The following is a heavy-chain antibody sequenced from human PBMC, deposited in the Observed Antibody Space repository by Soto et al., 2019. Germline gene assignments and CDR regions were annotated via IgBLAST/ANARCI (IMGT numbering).Heavy chain of an antibody. CDR1: GYTFTTYG. CDR3: ARGPTDYLYYKGNYFLDY. Sequence: QVQLVQSGAEVKKPGASVKVSCKASGYTFTTYGMSWVRQAPGQGLDWMGWISTYNGNTKYAERLQGRGTLTTDNTPGQAYLGLERLRSEDQAVYFFARGPTDYLYYKGNYFLDYWGQGTLVTVSS. CDR2: ISTYNGNT. D-gene: IGHD3-10*01. J-gene: IGHJ4*02. V-gene: IGHV1-18*01.